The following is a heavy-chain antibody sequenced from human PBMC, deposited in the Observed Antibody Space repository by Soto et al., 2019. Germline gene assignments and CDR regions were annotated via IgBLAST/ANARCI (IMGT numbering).Heavy chain of an antibody. D-gene: IGHD3-10*01. CDR2: IYYSGST. V-gene: IGHV4-61*01. CDR1: GCSVSSGSYY. J-gene: IGHJ4*02. Sequence: SETLSLTCPVSGCSVSSGSYYWSWIQQPPGKGLEWIGYIYYSGSTNYNPSLKSRVTISVDTSKNQFSLKLSSVTAADTAVYYCARLGLQSGGGFDYWGQGTLVTVSS. CDR3: ARLGLQSGGGFDY.